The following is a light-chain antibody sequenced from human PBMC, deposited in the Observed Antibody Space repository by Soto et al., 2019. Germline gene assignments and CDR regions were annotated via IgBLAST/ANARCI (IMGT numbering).Light chain of an antibody. J-gene: IGKJ4*01. CDR1: QGIRND. V-gene: IGKV1-6*01. CDR3: LQDYDYPLI. CDR2: ATS. Sequence: AIQMTHSPSSLSASVGDRVTITCWASQGIRNDLGWYQQKPGKAPNLLIYATSTLQSGVPSRFSGSGSGTDFTLTISSLQPEDFATYYCLQDYDYPLIFGGGTKVDIK.